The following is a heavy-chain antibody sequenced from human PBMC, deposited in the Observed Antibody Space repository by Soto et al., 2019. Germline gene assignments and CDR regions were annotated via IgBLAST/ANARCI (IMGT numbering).Heavy chain of an antibody. V-gene: IGHV4-30-4*01. Sequence: ASETLSLTCTVSGGSFSGADYYWSWIRQPPGKGLEWIGYIYYSGSTYFNPSLKSRATISVDTSKKQFSLKLSSVTAADTAVYYCARGPGIWGQGTLVTVSS. CDR1: GGSFSGADYY. J-gene: IGHJ4*02. CDR3: ARGPGI. CDR2: IYYSGST.